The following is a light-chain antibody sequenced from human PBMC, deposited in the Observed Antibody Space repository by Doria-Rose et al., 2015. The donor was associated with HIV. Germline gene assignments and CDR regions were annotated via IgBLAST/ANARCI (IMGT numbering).Light chain of an antibody. CDR2: DGS. V-gene: IGKV3-20*01. CDR3: HQYGTSWT. J-gene: IGKJ1*01. CDR1: QSFSSTY. Sequence: TQSPGTLSLSPGERATLSCRASQSFSSTYLAWYQQIPGQAPSLHIYDGSTRATGIPDRFSASGSGTDFTLTINRLEPEDFALYYCHQYGTSWTFGQGTKVEI.